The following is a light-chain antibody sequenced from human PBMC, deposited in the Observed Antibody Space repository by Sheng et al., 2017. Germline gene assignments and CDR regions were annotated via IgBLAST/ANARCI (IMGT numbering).Light chain of an antibody. CDR3: MQAVQFPLT. V-gene: IGKV2-24*01. CDR2: KVS. CDR1: QSLVHSNGKTY. J-gene: IGKJ4*01. Sequence: EIVMTQTPLSSPVTLGQPASISCRSSQSLVHSNGKTYLNWLQQRPGQPPRLLIYKVSNRVTGVPDRFSGTGAGTEFTLRISRVEAEDVGIYYCMQAVQFPLTFGGGTKVEI.